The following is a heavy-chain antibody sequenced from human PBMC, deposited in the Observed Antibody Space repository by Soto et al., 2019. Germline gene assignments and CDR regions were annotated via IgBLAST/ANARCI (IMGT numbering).Heavy chain of an antibody. D-gene: IGHD3-3*01. Sequence: GASVKVSCKASGYTFTSYGISWVRQAPGQGLEWMGWISAHNGNTNYAQKLQGRVTMTTDTSTSTAYMELRSLRSDDTAVYYCARASPRYDFWSGYYPNYYYYGMDVWGQGTTVTVSS. J-gene: IGHJ6*02. V-gene: IGHV1-18*01. CDR2: ISAHNGNT. CDR1: GYTFTSYG. CDR3: ARASPRYDFWSGYYPNYYYYGMDV.